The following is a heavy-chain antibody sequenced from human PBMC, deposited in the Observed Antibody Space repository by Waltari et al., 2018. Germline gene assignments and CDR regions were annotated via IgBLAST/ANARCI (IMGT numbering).Heavy chain of an antibody. V-gene: IGHV4-38-2*02. J-gene: IGHJ4*02. D-gene: IGHD1-20*01. CDR3: ARDTPAPRITGATSVDY. Sequence: QVQLQESGPGLVKPSETLSLTCAVSGYSISSGYYWGWIRQPPGKGLEWIGSIYHSGSTFYNPSLKSRVTISVDPSKNQFSLKLSSVTAADTAVYYCARDTPAPRITGATSVDYWGQGTLVTVSS. CDR2: IYHSGST. CDR1: GYSISSGYY.